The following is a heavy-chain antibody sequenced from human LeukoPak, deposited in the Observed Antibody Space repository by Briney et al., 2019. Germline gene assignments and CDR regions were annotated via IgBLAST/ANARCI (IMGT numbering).Heavy chain of an antibody. V-gene: IGHV3-23*01. D-gene: IGHD3-3*01. CDR2: ISGSGGST. CDR3: AKSQVPGYDFWSGYYDYYYYYYMDV. CDR1: GFTFSSYA. Sequence: PGGSLRLSCAASGFTFSSYAMSWVRQAPGKGLEWVSAISGSGGSTYYADSVKGRFTISRDNSKNTLYLQMNSLRAEDTAVYYCAKSQVPGYDFWSGYYDYYYYYYMDVWGKGTTVTVSS. J-gene: IGHJ6*03.